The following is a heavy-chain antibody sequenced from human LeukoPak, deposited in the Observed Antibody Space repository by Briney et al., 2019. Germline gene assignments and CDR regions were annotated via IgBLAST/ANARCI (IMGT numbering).Heavy chain of an antibody. D-gene: IGHD3-3*01. CDR2: ISSSSSYI. J-gene: IGHJ4*02. V-gene: IGHV3-21*01. CDR3: ARDSHPTIFGVVATFFDY. CDR1: GFTFSSYS. Sequence: PGGSLRLSCAASGFTFSSYSMNWVRQAPGKGLEWVSSISSSSSYIYYADSVKGRFTISRDNAKNSLYLQMNSLRAEDTAVYYCARDSHPTIFGVVATFFDYWGQGTLVTVSS.